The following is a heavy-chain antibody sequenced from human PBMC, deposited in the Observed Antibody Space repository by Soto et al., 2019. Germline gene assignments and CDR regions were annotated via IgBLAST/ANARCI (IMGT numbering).Heavy chain of an antibody. CDR1: GYTFTSYG. CDR3: ARDRVTYSSGWPAYYYYYGMDV. D-gene: IGHD6-19*01. Sequence: ASVKVSCKASGYTFTSYGISWVRQAPGQGLEWMGWISAYNGSTYYADSVKGRFTISRDNSKNTLYLQMNSLRAEDTAVYYCARDRVTYSSGWPAYYYYYGMDVWGQGTTVTVSS. J-gene: IGHJ6*02. CDR2: ISAYNGST. V-gene: IGHV1-18*01.